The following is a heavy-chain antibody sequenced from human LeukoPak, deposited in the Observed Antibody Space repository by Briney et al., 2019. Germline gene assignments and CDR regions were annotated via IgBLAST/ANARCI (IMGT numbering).Heavy chain of an antibody. CDR3: ARGSGDTIFGVVSYGMDV. D-gene: IGHD3-3*01. CDR2: MNPNSGNT. CDR1: GYTFTSYD. Sequence: RASVKVSCKASGYTFTSYDINWVRQATGQGLEWMGWMNPNSGNTGYAQKFQGRVTMTRNTSISTAYMELSSLRSEDTAVYYCARGSGDTIFGVVSYGMDVWGQGTTVTVCS. J-gene: IGHJ6*02. V-gene: IGHV1-8*01.